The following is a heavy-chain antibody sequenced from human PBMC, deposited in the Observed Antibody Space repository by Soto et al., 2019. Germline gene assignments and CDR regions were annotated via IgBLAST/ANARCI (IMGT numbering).Heavy chain of an antibody. Sequence: GESLKTSCKGSGYSSTNYWNGWVRQMPGKGLEWMGIIYPGDSDTKSSPSFRGQVIISADKSIGTAYLQWNSLKASDTAMYFCAALSYFDSTGAFDHWGQGTLVTVSS. CDR1: GYSSTNYW. V-gene: IGHV5-51*01. CDR3: AALSYFDSTGAFDH. D-gene: IGHD3-22*01. CDR2: IYPGDSDT. J-gene: IGHJ4*02.